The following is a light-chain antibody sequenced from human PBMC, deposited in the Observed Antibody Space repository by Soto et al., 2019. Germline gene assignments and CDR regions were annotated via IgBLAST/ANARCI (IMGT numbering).Light chain of an antibody. CDR3: SSYTSSNTLV. CDR2: EVT. V-gene: IGLV2-14*01. Sequence: QSALTQPASVPGSPGQSITISCTGGSSDIGGYNYVSWFQQHPGKAPKLMIYEVTNRPSGVSNRFSGSKSGSTASLTISGLQAEDEADYYCSSYTSSNTLVFGTGTKVTVL. J-gene: IGLJ1*01. CDR1: SSDIGGYNY.